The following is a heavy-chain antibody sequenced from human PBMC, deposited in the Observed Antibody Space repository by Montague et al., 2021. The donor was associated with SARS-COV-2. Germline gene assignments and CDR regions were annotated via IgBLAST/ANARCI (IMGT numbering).Heavy chain of an antibody. V-gene: IGHV4-59*01. CDR3: VRDRWGSSDFDS. D-gene: IGHD3-16*01. Sequence: SETLSLTCTVSGGSISSYYWSWIRQPPGERLEWIGYISYTGSTNYNPSLESRVTMSVDTSKHHFSLSLRSVTAADTAVYFCVRDRWGSSDFDSWGQGTLVTVSS. CDR1: GGSISSYY. J-gene: IGHJ4*02. CDR2: ISYTGST.